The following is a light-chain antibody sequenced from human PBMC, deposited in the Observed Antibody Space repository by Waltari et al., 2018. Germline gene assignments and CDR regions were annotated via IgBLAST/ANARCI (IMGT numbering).Light chain of an antibody. Sequence: QSALTQPRPVSGSPGQSVTLSCTGTSSDVGGYDYVSWYKQRPGKAPKVTVYEVSMRTSAVPLRFSASKSGNAASLTISGSQAEEESKYYCCSYAGSHSWVFGGGTKLTVL. CDR3: CSYAGSHSWV. CDR1: SSDVGGYDY. CDR2: EVS. V-gene: IGLV2-11*01. J-gene: IGLJ3*02.